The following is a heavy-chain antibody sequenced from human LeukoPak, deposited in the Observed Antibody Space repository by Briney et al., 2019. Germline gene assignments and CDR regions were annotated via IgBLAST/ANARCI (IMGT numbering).Heavy chain of an antibody. J-gene: IGHJ4*02. Sequence: KYGESLKISCKGSGYSFTSYWIGWVRQMPGKGLEWMGIIYPGDSDTRYSPSFQGQVTISADKSISTAYLQWSSLKSSDTAMYYCARTSGAWKDYFDYWGQGTLVTVSS. V-gene: IGHV5-51*01. D-gene: IGHD1-1*01. CDR2: IYPGDSDT. CDR1: GYSFTSYW. CDR3: ARTSGAWKDYFDY.